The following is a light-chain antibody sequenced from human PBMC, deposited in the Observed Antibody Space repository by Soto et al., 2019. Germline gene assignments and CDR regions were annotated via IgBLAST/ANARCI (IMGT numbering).Light chain of an antibody. V-gene: IGLV2-14*01. CDR2: DVN. J-gene: IGLJ1*01. Sequence: QSALTQPASVSGSPGQSITISCTGTRSDVGGYNYVYWHQQHPGKAPKLMIYDVNNRPSGVSDRFSGSKSGNTASLTISGLQAEYEADYYCSSYTSSSTYVFGAGTKLTVL. CDR3: SSYTSSSTYV. CDR1: RSDVGGYNY.